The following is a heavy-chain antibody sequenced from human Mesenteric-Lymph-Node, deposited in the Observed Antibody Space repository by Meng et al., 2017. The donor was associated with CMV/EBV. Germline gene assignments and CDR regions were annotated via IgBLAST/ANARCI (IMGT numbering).Heavy chain of an antibody. D-gene: IGHD2-21*01. CDR2: IQYDGSKT. J-gene: IGHJ6*02. CDR1: GFTFSSYA. CDR3: AKPTQNTYYYGMDV. Sequence: GESLKISCAASGFTFSSYAMSWVRQAPGKGLEWVAFIQYDGSKTYYVDSVKGRLTISRDNSKNTLYLQMNSLRPEDTAVYHCAKPTQNTYYYGMDVWGQGTTVTVSS. V-gene: IGHV3-30*02.